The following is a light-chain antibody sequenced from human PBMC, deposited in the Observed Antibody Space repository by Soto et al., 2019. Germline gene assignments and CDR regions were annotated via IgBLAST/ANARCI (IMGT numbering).Light chain of an antibody. Sequence: NFMLTQPHSVSESPGKTVTISCTGSGGSIASNYVQWYQQCPGSAPTTVIYEDNQRPSGVPDRFSGSIDSSSNSASLTISGLKTEDEDDYYCQSNDYYNRGVFGGGTKLTVL. V-gene: IGLV6-57*02. CDR2: EDN. J-gene: IGLJ3*02. CDR1: GGSIASNY. CDR3: QSNDYYNRGV.